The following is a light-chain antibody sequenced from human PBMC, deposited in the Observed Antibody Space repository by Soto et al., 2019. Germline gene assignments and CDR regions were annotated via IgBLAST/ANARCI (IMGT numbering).Light chain of an antibody. CDR1: QGIRYD. V-gene: IGKV1-17*01. J-gene: IGKJ1*01. Sequence: DIQMTQSPSSLSASVGDRVAITCRASQGIRYDLAWYQQKPGKAPKRLIYTASSLESGVPSRSSGSGFGTDFTLTITSLQPEDFATYYCLQHNGYPWTFGQGTKVDI. CDR2: TAS. CDR3: LQHNGYPWT.